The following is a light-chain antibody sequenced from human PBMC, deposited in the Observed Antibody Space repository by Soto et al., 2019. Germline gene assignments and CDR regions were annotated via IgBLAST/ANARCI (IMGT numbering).Light chain of an antibody. CDR2: EGS. Sequence: QSALTQPASVSGSPGQSITVSCTGTSTDVGRYSLVSWYQQHPGKAPKLIIYEGSKRPPGISNRFSGSKSGNTASLTISGLQAEDEADWYCCSYAGSSLYVFGTGTKLTVL. J-gene: IGLJ1*01. V-gene: IGLV2-23*01. CDR3: CSYAGSSLYV. CDR1: STDVGRYSL.